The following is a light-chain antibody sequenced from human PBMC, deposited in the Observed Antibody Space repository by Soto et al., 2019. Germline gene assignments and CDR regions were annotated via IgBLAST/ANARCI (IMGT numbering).Light chain of an antibody. CDR2: GAS. V-gene: IGKV3-20*01. Sequence: EIVLTQSPATLSLSPGERATLCCRASQSVSSYLAWYQQKPGQAPRLLIYGASNRATGIPERFSGSGSGTDFTLTIGRLEPQDSAMYYCQQYVISVTFGQGTRLEI. J-gene: IGKJ5*01. CDR1: QSVSSY. CDR3: QQYVISVT.